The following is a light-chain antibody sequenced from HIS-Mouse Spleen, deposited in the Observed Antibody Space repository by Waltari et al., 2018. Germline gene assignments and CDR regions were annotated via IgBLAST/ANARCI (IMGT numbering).Light chain of an antibody. CDR3: AAWDDSLSGPV. CDR2: RNN. V-gene: IGLV1-47*01. J-gene: IGLJ3*02. CDR1: SSTIGRNY. Sequence: QSVLTQPPSASGTPGPRVTISCSGSSSTIGRNYVTWYQQLPGTAPKLLIYRNNQRPSGVPDRFSGSKSGTSASLAISGLRSEDEADYYCAAWDDSLSGPVFGGGTKLTVL.